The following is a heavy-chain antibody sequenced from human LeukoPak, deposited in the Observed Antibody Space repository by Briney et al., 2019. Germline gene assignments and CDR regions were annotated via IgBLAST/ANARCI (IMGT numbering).Heavy chain of an antibody. Sequence: GGSLRLSCAAPGFTFDDYGMSWVRQAPGKGLEWVSGINWNGGSTGYADSVKGRFTISRDNAKNSLYLQMNSLRAEDTALYYCARELGYCSGGSCERNYYFDYWGQGTLVTVSS. CDR2: INWNGGST. J-gene: IGHJ4*02. D-gene: IGHD2-15*01. V-gene: IGHV3-20*04. CDR1: GFTFDDYG. CDR3: ARELGYCSGGSCERNYYFDY.